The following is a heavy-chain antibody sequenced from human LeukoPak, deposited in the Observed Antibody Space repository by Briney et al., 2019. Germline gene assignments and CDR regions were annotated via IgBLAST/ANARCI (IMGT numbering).Heavy chain of an antibody. Sequence: GGSLRLSCAASGFPFSSYGMHWVRQAPGKGLEWVSVICNDGSNIYYADSVKGRFTISRDNSKNTLYLQMNSLRAEDTAVYYCARVRGAMYYILTGVDYWGQGTLVTVSS. V-gene: IGHV3-33*01. CDR3: ARVRGAMYYILTGVDY. J-gene: IGHJ4*02. CDR1: GFPFSSYG. D-gene: IGHD3-9*01. CDR2: ICNDGSNI.